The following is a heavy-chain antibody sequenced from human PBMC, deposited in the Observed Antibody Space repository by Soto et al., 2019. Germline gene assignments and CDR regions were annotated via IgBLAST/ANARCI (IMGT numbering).Heavy chain of an antibody. J-gene: IGHJ6*02. CDR3: ATGSCTSTSCFLHYGMDV. Sequence: GGSLILSCAASRFTFSNYAMSWVRQAPGKGLEWVSTISGSGGSTYYADSVKGRFTVSIDNSKNTLYLFLQMISLRAEDTAVYYCATGSCTSTSCFLHYGMDVWGQGTTVTVSS. CDR1: RFTFSNYA. V-gene: IGHV3-23*01. D-gene: IGHD2-2*01. CDR2: ISGSGGST.